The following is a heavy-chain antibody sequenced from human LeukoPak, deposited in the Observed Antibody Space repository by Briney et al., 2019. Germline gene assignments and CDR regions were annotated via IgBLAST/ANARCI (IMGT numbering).Heavy chain of an antibody. CDR1: GFTFSSYA. V-gene: IGHV3-7*01. Sequence: GGSLRLSCAASGFTFSSYAMSWVRQAPGKGPEWVASIGQDGSEKTYVDSVKGRFTISRDNTKNSLSLQLNVLRAEDTAVYYCARDGTAAGLFFDLWGQGTLVTVSS. CDR2: IGQDGSEK. D-gene: IGHD6-13*01. CDR3: ARDGTAAGLFFDL. J-gene: IGHJ4*01.